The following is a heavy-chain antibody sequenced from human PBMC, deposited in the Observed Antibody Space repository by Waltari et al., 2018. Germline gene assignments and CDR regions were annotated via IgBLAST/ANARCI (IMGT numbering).Heavy chain of an antibody. CDR1: GGTFSSYA. CDR2: IIPIFGTA. D-gene: IGHD6-13*01. Sequence: QVQLVQSGAEVKKPGSSVKVSCKASGGTFSSYAISWVRQAPGQGLEWMGGIIPIFGTANYAQKFQGRVTITADESTSTAYMELSSLRSEDTAVYYCVRDGAAAAKLTNWFDPWGQGTLVTVSS. V-gene: IGHV1-69*13. CDR3: VRDGAAAAKLTNWFDP. J-gene: IGHJ5*02.